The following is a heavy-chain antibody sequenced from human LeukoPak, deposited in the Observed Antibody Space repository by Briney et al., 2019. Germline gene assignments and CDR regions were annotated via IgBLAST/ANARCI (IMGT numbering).Heavy chain of an antibody. V-gene: IGHV3-23*01. J-gene: IGHJ4*02. CDR1: GFTFSSYA. CDR2: ISGSGGST. CDR3: AKDREMDIVVTTAFDY. D-gene: IGHD5-12*01. Sequence: GGSLRPSCAASGFTFSSYAMSWVRQAPGKGLEWVSAISGSGGSTYYADSVKGRFTISRDNSKNTLYLQMNSLRAEDTAVYYCAKDREMDIVVTTAFDYWGQGTLVTVSS.